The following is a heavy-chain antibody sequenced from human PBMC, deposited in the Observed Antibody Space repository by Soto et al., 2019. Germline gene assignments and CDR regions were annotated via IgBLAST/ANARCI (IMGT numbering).Heavy chain of an antibody. V-gene: IGHV1-18*01. J-gene: IGHJ6*02. CDR1: GYSFTAYG. CDR3: ARDAPPPELRFLEWHNYDYNGMDV. Sequence: QVQVVQSGDEVKETGASVRVSCKTSGYSFTAYGISWVRQAPGQGLEGMGWISCYNGKTKYAQKVQGRVTMTIDTSTSTAYMEVRRLRSDDTAIYYCARDAPPPELRFLEWHNYDYNGMDVWGQGTTVTVSS. CDR2: ISCYNGKT. D-gene: IGHD3-3*01.